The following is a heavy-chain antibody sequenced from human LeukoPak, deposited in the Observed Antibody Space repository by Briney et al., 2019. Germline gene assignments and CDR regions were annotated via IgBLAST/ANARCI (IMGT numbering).Heavy chain of an antibody. CDR2: INPNSGGT. V-gene: IGHV1-2*02. CDR1: GYTFTGYY. CDR3: ARYRYCSGGSCYGGRAFDI. Sequence: GASVKVSCKASGYTFTGYYMHWVRQAPGQGLEWMGWINPNSGGTNYAQKFQGRVTMTRDTSISTAYMELSRLRSDDTAVYYCARYRYCSGGSCYGGRAFDIWGQGTMVTVSS. J-gene: IGHJ3*02. D-gene: IGHD2-15*01.